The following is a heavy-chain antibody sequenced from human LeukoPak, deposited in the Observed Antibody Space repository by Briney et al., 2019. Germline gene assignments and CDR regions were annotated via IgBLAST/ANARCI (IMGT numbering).Heavy chain of an antibody. V-gene: IGHV4-59*12. Sequence: SETLSLTCTVSGGSISSYYWSWIRQPPGKGLEWIGYIYYSGSTYYNPSLKSRVTISVDTSKNQFSLKLSSVTAADTAVYYCARVGDYGDYGGNWFDPWGQGTLVTVSS. CDR3: ARVGDYGDYGGNWFDP. J-gene: IGHJ5*02. D-gene: IGHD4-17*01. CDR2: IYYSGST. CDR1: GGSISSYY.